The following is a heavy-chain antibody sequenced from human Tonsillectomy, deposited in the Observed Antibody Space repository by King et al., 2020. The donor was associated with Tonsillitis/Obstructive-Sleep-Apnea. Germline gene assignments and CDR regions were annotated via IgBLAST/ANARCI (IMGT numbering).Heavy chain of an antibody. Sequence: VQLVQSGAEVKKPGASVKVSCKTSGYTFTGYYMHWVRQAPGQWLECMGRINPNSGGTNYAQKFQDRVTMTRDTSISIAYRELSRLRSDDTAVYYCATSRGGGYWGQGTLVTVSS. J-gene: IGHJ4*02. V-gene: IGHV1-2*06. CDR1: GYTFTGYY. CDR2: INPNSGGT. D-gene: IGHD3-10*01. CDR3: ATSRGGGY.